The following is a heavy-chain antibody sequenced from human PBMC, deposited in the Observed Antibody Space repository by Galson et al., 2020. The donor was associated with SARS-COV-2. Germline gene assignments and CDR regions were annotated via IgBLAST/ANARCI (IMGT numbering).Heavy chain of an antibody. Sequence: ASVKVSCKASGYTFNGYYMHWVRQAPGQGLEWMGWINPNSGGTDYAQKFQGRVTMARDTSISTAYMDLTRLRSDDTAVYYCARVDSSGWYGWYFDLWGRGTLVTVSS. CDR3: ARVDSSGWYGWYFDL. J-gene: IGHJ2*01. CDR1: GYTFNGYY. V-gene: IGHV1-2*02. CDR2: INPNSGGT. D-gene: IGHD6-19*01.